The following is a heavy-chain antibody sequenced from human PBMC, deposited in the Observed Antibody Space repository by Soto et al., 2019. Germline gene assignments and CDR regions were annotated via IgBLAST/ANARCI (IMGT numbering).Heavy chain of an antibody. CDR3: ARDPKTSGGQHWAFNYSDS. CDR1: SYA. J-gene: IGHJ4*02. V-gene: IGHV3-30-3*01. D-gene: IGHD7-27*01. CDR2: ISYDGTNK. Sequence: SYAMHGFRKTTGKGLEWVAVISYDGTNKFYADSVKGRFTISRDNSKSTLYLQVDSLRPEDAAVYYCARDPKTSGGQHWAFNYSDSWVQRTSVPVSS.